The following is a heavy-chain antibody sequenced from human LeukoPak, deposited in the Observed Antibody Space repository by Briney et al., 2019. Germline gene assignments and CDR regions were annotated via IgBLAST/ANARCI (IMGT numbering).Heavy chain of an antibody. D-gene: IGHD3-10*01. Sequence: GGSLRLSCAASGFTFSSYAMHWVRQAPGKGLEYVSAISSNGGSTYYANSVKGRFTISRDNSKNTLYLQMNSLRAEDTAVYYCAKDPENYYGSDPGYYYGMDVWGQGTTVTVSS. V-gene: IGHV3-64*01. CDR1: GFTFSSYA. CDR2: ISSNGGST. CDR3: AKDPENYYGSDPGYYYGMDV. J-gene: IGHJ6*02.